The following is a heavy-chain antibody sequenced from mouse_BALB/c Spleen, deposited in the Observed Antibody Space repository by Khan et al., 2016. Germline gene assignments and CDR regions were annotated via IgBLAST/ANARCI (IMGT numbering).Heavy chain of an antibody. J-gene: IGHJ1*01. CDR1: GYTFTNYG. CDR2: INTYTGEP. Sequence: QIQLVQSGPELKKPGETVKISCKASGYTFTNYGMNWVKQAPGKGLKWMGWINTYTGEPTYADDFKGRFAFSLETSASTAYLQINNRINEETTTYCSASNGNTYWYFDVWGAGTTVTVSS. V-gene: IGHV9-3-1*01. CDR3: ASNGNTYWYFDV.